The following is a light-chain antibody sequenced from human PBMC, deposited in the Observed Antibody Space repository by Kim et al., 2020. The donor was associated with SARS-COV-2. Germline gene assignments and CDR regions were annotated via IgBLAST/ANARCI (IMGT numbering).Light chain of an antibody. J-gene: IGKJ2*01. Sequence: LSPGERATLSCRASQRVSSSYLAWYQQKPGQAPRLLIYGASSRATGIPDRFSGSGSGTDFTLTISRLEPEDFAVYYCQQYGSSPMYTFGRDQAGD. CDR1: QRVSSSY. V-gene: IGKV3-20*01. CDR3: QQYGSSPMYT. CDR2: GAS.